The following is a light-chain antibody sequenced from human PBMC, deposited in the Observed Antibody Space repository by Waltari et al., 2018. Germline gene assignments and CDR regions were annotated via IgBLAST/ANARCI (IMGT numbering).Light chain of an antibody. Sequence: QLVLTQSPSASASLGASVKLTCPLSSGHTTNTIAWLQQKPGKGPRYLMKVNSDGSHNKGVEIPDRFSGSSSGAERYLTISSLQSEDEADYYCQTGGHGTWVFGGGTRLTVL. CDR2: VNSDGSH. V-gene: IGLV4-69*01. CDR1: SGHTTNT. J-gene: IGLJ3*02. CDR3: QTGGHGTWV.